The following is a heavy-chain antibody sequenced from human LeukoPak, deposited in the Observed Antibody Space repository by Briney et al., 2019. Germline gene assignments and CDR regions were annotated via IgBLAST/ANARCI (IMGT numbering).Heavy chain of an antibody. Sequence: PSETLSLTCTVSGGSISSGGYYWSWIRQHPGRGLEWIGYIYYSGSTNYNPSLKSRVTISVDTSKNQFPLKLSSVTAADTAVYYCARGGSRIANWFDPWGQGTLVTVSS. CDR3: ARGGSRIANWFDP. CDR1: GGSISSGGYY. CDR2: IYYSGST. J-gene: IGHJ5*02. D-gene: IGHD2-15*01. V-gene: IGHV4-61*08.